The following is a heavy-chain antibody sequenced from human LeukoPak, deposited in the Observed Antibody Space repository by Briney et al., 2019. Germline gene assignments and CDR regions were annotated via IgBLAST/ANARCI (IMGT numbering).Heavy chain of an antibody. CDR2: IYPTGST. J-gene: IGHJ5*02. CDR1: GYSISSGYY. CDR3: ARAYSSSWYWNWFDP. D-gene: IGHD6-13*01. V-gene: IGHV4-38-2*02. Sequence: SETLSLTCTVSGYSISSGYYWGWIRQPPGKGLEWIGNIYPTGSTYYNPSLKSRVTISVDTSKNQFSLKVSSVSAADTAVYYCARAYSSSWYWNWFDPWGPGTLVTVSS.